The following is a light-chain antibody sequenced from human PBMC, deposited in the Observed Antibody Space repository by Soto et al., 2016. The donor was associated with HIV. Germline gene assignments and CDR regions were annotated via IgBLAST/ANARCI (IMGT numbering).Light chain of an antibody. J-gene: IGKJ1*01. V-gene: IGKV1-39*01. CDR3: QQSSRTPEGP. CDR2: DAS. CDR1: QSISTY. Sequence: DIQMTQSPSSLSLSIGDRVSITCRASQSISTYLHWYQQKPGRAPKLLIYDASSLQSGVPSRFSGRGSGTDFTLTISDLQHEDLATYYCQQSSRTPEGPFGQRDQGGN.